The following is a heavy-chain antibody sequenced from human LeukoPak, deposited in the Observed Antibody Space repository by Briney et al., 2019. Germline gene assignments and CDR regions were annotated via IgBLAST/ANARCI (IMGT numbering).Heavy chain of an antibody. Sequence: GGSLRLSCAASGFTFSSYAMSWVRQAPGKGLEWVSAISGGGGGTYYADSVKGRFTISRDNSKNTLYLQMNSLRAEDTAVYYCAKDHGIKSWLRSYNWFDPWGQGTLVTVSS. V-gene: IGHV3-23*01. CDR1: GFTFSSYA. CDR3: AKDHGIKSWLRSYNWFDP. CDR2: ISGGGGGT. D-gene: IGHD5-12*01. J-gene: IGHJ5*02.